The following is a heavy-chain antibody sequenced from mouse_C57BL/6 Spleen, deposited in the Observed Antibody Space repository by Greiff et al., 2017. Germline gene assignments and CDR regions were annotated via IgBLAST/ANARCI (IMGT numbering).Heavy chain of an antibody. Sequence: QVQLQQSGAELVRPGTSVKVSCKASGYAFTNYLIEWVKQRPGQGLEWIGVINPGSGGTNYNEKFKGKATLTADKSSSTAYMQLSSLTSEDSAVYCCARRGWSLFDYWGQGTTLTVSS. CDR2: INPGSGGT. D-gene: IGHD2-3*01. J-gene: IGHJ2*01. CDR1: GYAFTNYL. CDR3: ARRGWSLFDY. V-gene: IGHV1-54*01.